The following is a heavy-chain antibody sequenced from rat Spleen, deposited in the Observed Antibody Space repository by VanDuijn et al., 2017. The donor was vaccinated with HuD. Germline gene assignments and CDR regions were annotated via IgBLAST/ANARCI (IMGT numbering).Heavy chain of an antibody. V-gene: IGHV5-20*01. J-gene: IGHJ2*01. CDR3: TRNWDY. D-gene: IGHD5-1*01. Sequence: EVQLVESGGGLVQPGRSLKLSCAASGFTFDDYHMAWVRQAPTKGLEWVASINYDGSSTYYRDSVKGRFTLSRDNAKSSLYLQMDSLRSADTATYYCTRNWDYWGQGVMVTVSS. CDR1: GFTFDDYH. CDR2: INYDGSST.